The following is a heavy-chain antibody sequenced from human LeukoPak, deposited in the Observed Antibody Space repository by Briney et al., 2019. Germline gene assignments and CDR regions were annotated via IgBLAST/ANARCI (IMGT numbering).Heavy chain of an antibody. CDR2: INHSGST. D-gene: IGHD5-18*01. CDR1: GGSFSGYY. Sequence: SSETLSLTCAVYGGSFSGYYWSWIRQPPGKGLEWIGEINHSGSTNYNPSLKSRVTISVDTSKNQFSPKLSSVTAADTAVYYCARGLGYSYGPTLCYFDYWGQGTLVTVSS. J-gene: IGHJ4*03. CDR3: ARGLGYSYGPTLCYFDY. V-gene: IGHV4-34*01.